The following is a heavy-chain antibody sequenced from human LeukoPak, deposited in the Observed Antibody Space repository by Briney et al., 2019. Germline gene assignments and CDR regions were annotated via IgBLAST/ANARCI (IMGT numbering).Heavy chain of an antibody. CDR1: GFTFSDYY. V-gene: IGHV3-11*04. D-gene: IGHD1-26*01. CDR2: ISSSGSTI. Sequence: PGGSLRLSCAASGFTFSDYYMSWIRQAPGKGLEWVSYISSSGSTIYYADSVKGRFTISRDNAKNSLYLQMNSLRAEDTAVYYCARDRYCWSYYLYLQEWGQGNLVNGSS. CDR3: ARDRYCWSYYLYLQE. J-gene: IGHJ1*01.